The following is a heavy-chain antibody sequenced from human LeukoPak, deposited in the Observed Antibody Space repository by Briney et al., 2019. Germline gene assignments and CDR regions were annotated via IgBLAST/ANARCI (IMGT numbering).Heavy chain of an antibody. D-gene: IGHD4-17*01. CDR2: ISAYNGNT. CDR1: GYTFTTYG. CDR3: ARFYGDYVADY. J-gene: IGHJ4*02. Sequence: ASVEVSRKASGYTFTTYGISWVRQAPGQGLEWMGWISAYNGNTNYAQKFQGRLTMTTDTSTTTAYMELRSLRSDDTAVYYCARFYGDYVADYWGQGTLVTVSS. V-gene: IGHV1-18*01.